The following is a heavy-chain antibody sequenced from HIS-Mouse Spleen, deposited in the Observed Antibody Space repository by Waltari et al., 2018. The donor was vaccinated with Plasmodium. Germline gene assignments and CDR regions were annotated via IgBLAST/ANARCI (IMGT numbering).Heavy chain of an antibody. CDR2: INHSGST. CDR3: ARGQLGIDAFDI. V-gene: IGHV4-34*01. J-gene: IGHJ3*02. Sequence: QVLLQQWGAGLLKPSETLSLTCAVYGGSFSGYYWSWIRQPPGKGLEWIGEINHSGSTNYNPALKGRVTIAVDTSKNQFSLKLSSVTAADTAVYYCARGQLGIDAFDIWGQGTMVTVSS. D-gene: IGHD7-27*01. CDR1: GGSFSGYY.